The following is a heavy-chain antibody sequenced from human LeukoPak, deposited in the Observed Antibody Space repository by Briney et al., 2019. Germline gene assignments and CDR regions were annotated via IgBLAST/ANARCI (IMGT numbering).Heavy chain of an antibody. D-gene: IGHD3-3*01. CDR3: ATLRLLEWLLVDAFDI. CDR2: IYYSGST. V-gene: IGHV4-39*01. J-gene: IGHJ3*02. CDR1: GGSISSSSYY. Sequence: SETLSLTCTVSGGSISSSSYYWGWIRQPPGKGLEWIGSIYYSGSTYYNPSLKSRVTISVDTSKNQFSLKLSSVTAADTAVYYCATLRLLEWLLVDAFDIWGQGTMVTVSS.